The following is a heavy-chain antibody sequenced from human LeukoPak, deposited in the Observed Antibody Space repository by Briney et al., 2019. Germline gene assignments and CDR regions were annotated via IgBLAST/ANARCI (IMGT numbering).Heavy chain of an antibody. CDR3: AKDLHGAFDY. V-gene: IGHV3-23*01. J-gene: IGHJ4*02. Sequence: GGTLRLSCAASGFSFSIYGMSWVRQAPGKGLHWLSAISANGINTYYADSVKGRFTISRDNSKNTLYLHMHSLRADDTALYYCAKDLHGAFDYWGRGILVTVSS. D-gene: IGHD3-10*01. CDR1: GFSFSIYG. CDR2: ISANGINT.